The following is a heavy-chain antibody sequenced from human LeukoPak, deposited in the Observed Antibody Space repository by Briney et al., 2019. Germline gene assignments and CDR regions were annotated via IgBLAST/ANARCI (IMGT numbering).Heavy chain of an antibody. CDR3: ARAPRSLNCSGGSCYSVHYYYYMDV. CDR1: GGSISSYY. V-gene: IGHV4-59*01. D-gene: IGHD2-15*01. J-gene: IGHJ6*03. Sequence: SETLSLTCTVSGGSISSYYWSWIRQPPGKGLEWIGYIYYRGSTNYNPSLKSRVTISVDTSKNQFSLKLSSVTAADTAVYYCARAPRSLNCSGGSCYSVHYYYYMDVWGKGTTVTVSS. CDR2: IYYRGST.